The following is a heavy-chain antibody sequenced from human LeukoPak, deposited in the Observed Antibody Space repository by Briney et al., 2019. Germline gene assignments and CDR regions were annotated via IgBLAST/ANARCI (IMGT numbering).Heavy chain of an antibody. CDR2: IYYSGST. Sequence: PSGTLSLTCTVSGGSISSGGYYWSWIRQHPGKGLEWIGYIYYSGSTYYNPSLKSRVTISVDTSKNQFSLKLSSVTAADTAVYYCAREVSWSGSFDYWGQGTLVTVSS. V-gene: IGHV4-31*03. J-gene: IGHJ4*02. D-gene: IGHD3-3*01. CDR1: GGSISSGGYY. CDR3: AREVSWSGSFDY.